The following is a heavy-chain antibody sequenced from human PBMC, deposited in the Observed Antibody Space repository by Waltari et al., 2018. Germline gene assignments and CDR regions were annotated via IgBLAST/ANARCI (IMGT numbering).Heavy chain of an antibody. CDR3: ARGLRITMVRGVIKGSYYYYMDV. CDR1: GYTFTSYD. D-gene: IGHD3-10*01. CDR2: MNPNSGNT. Sequence: QVQLVQSGAEVKKPGASVKVSCKASGYTFTSYDINWVRQATGQGLEWMGWMNPNSGNTGYAQKFQGRVTITRNTSISTAYMELSSLRAEDTAVYYCARGLRITMVRGVIKGSYYYYMDVWCKGTTVTVSS. V-gene: IGHV1-8*03. J-gene: IGHJ6*03.